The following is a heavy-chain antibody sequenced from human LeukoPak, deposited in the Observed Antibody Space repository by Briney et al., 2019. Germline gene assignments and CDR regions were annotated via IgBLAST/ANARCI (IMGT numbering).Heavy chain of an antibody. CDR3: AKDPEQQLVEYYFDY. CDR2: ISYDGSNK. CDR1: GFTFSSYG. D-gene: IGHD6-13*01. Sequence: GGSLRLSCAASGFTFSSYGMHWVRQAPGKGLEWVAVISYDGSNKYYADSVKGRFTISRDNSKNTLYLQMNSLRAEDTAVCYCAKDPEQQLVEYYFDYWGQGTLVTVSS. J-gene: IGHJ4*02. V-gene: IGHV3-30*18.